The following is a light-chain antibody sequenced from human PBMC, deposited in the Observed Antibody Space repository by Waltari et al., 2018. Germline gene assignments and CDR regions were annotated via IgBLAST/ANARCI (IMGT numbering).Light chain of an antibody. CDR3: QKYGTLPAT. CDR2: DTS. CDR1: QSVSRY. J-gene: IGKJ1*01. V-gene: IGKV3-20*01. Sequence: EVVLTQSPGTLSLSPGERATLSCRASQSVSRYLAWYQQKPGQAPRLLIYDTSTRATGIPDRFSGSASGTDFSLTISRLDPEDFAVYYCQKYGTLPATFGQGTKVEVK.